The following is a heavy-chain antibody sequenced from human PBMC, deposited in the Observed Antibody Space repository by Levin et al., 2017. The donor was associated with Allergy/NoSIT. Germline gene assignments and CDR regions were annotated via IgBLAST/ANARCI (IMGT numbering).Heavy chain of an antibody. CDR1: GGSFYSYY. D-gene: IGHD6-13*01. Sequence: PSETLSLTCGVYGGSFYSYYWSWVRQPPGKGLEWIGEINHSGTTNYNPSLKSRVTISLDTSENQFSLRLSSVTAADTAVYYCAGAFASAGTDGNYYYYYGVDVWGQGTTVTVSS. CDR3: AGAFASAGTDGNYYYYYGVDV. V-gene: IGHV4-34*01. CDR2: INHSGTT. J-gene: IGHJ6*02.